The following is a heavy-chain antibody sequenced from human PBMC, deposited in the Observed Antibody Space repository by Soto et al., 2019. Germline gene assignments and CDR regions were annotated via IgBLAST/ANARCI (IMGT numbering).Heavy chain of an antibody. J-gene: IGHJ4*02. CDR3: ARDTGDGTFDF. CDR1: GYTFRSYA. Sequence: QVHLVQSGAEVRKPGASVKVSCKASGYTFRSYAMHWVRQAPGQRLAWMGWINAGYGNTKSSQKFQDRVTISRDTSASTAYMELTSLRSEDTAVYYCARDTGDGTFDFWGQGTLVTVSS. D-gene: IGHD7-27*01. V-gene: IGHV1-3*01. CDR2: INAGYGNT.